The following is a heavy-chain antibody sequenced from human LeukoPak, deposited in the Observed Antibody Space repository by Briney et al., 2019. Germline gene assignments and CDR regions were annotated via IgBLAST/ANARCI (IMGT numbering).Heavy chain of an antibody. CDR1: GYTITDYY. CDR3: ARGYAYFDY. CDR2: TDPNSGGT. V-gene: IGHV1-2*02. D-gene: IGHD2-2*01. Sequence: ASVKVSCKPSGYTITDYYMHWVRQAPVQGLEWMGWTDPNSGGTNYAQKFQGRVTMTRDTSINTAYMELSRLTSDDTAVYYCARGYAYFDYWGQGALVTVSS. J-gene: IGHJ4*02.